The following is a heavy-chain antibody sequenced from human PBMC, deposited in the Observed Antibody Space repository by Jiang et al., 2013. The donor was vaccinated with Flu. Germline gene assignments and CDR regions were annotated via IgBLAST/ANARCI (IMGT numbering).Heavy chain of an antibody. D-gene: IGHD3-22*01. V-gene: IGHV1-58*01. CDR1: GFTFTSSA. CDR3: AAVYDSSGYYYEY. CDR2: IVVGSGNT. Sequence: EVKKPGTSVKVSCKASGFTFTSSAVQWVRQARGQRLEWIGWIVVGSGNTNYAQKFQERVTITRDMSTSTAYMELSSLRSEDTAVYYCAAVYDSSGYYYEYWGQGTLVTVSS. J-gene: IGHJ4*02.